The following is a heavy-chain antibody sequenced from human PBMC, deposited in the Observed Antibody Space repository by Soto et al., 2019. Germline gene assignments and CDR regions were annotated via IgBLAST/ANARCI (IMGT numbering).Heavy chain of an antibody. Sequence: PSETLSLTCAVSGGSISSADYYWGWIRQPPGKGLEWTGSIYYSGTTYQKPSLKSRVTISVDTSKNQFSLKLSSVTAADTAVYFCARDPEVVRVVAVVGMDVWGQGTTVTVSS. J-gene: IGHJ6*02. D-gene: IGHD2-15*01. CDR2: IYYSGTT. V-gene: IGHV4-39*02. CDR1: GGSISSADYY. CDR3: ARDPEVVRVVAVVGMDV.